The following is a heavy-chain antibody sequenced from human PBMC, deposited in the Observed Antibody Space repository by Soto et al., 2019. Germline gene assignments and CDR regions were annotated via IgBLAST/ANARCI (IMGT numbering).Heavy chain of an antibody. J-gene: IGHJ4*02. CDR3: ARDPNYYDSSGYYYS. D-gene: IGHD3-22*01. V-gene: IGHV1-2*02. CDR2: INPNSGGT. Sequence: ASVKVSCKASGYTFTGYYMHWVRQAPGQGPEWMGWINPNSGGTNYAQKFQGRVTMTRDTSISTAYMELSRLRSDDTAVYYCARDPNYYDSSGYYYSWGQGTLVTVSS. CDR1: GYTFTGYY.